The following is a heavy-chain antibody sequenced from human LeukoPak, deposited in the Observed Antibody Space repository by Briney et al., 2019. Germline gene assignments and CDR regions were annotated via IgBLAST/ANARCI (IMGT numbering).Heavy chain of an antibody. V-gene: IGHV4-59*13. J-gene: IGHJ4*03. D-gene: IGHD1-1*01. CDR1: GASISNYY. CDR3: ARGPTISETGYFDY. CDR2: FFSSGST. Sequence: SETLSLTCTVSGASISNYYWSWIRQPPGGGLEWIGYFFSSGSTRYNPSLKTRVTISVDTSKNQLSLKMTSVSAADTALYYCARGPTISETGYFDYWGQGTPVTVSS.